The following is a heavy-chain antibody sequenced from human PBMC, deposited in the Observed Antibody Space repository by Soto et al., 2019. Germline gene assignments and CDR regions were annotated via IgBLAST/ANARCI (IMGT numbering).Heavy chain of an antibody. V-gene: IGHV1-46*01. D-gene: IGHD3-22*01. J-gene: IGHJ3*02. CDR3: ARDSPHDYFDSSGYDALDI. CDR2: INPSEGST. CDR1: GYTLTNYY. Sequence: ASVEVSGKASGYTLTNYYIHWVRQAPGEGPEWMGIINPSEGSTDDPQKFRGRVSLTTDTSTTTVYMELSSLSSEDTAVYYCARDSPHDYFDSSGYDALDIWGQATMVT.